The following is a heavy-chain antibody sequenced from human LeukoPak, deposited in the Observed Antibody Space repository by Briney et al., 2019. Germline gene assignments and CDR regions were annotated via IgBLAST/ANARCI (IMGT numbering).Heavy chain of an antibody. Sequence: SETLSLTCTVSGVSISSGSYYWSWIRQPAGKGLEGIGRIYTSGSTNYNPSLKSRVTISVDTSKNQFSLKLSSVTAADTAVYYCGSGYSYGYSYYYYGMDVWGQGTTVTVSS. J-gene: IGHJ6*02. CDR3: GSGYSYGYSYYYYGMDV. CDR1: GVSISSGSYY. CDR2: IYTSGST. V-gene: IGHV4-61*02. D-gene: IGHD5-18*01.